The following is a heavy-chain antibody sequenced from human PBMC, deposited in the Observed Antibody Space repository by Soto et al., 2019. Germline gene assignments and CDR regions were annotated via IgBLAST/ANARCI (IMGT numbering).Heavy chain of an antibody. V-gene: IGHV1-18*01. CDR1: GYTFTSYG. D-gene: IGHD6-19*01. CDR2: ISAYNGNT. J-gene: IGHJ6*02. CDR3: AREINSSGWYLGDYYYYGMDV. Sequence: GASVKVSCKASGYTFTSYGISWVRQAPGQGLEWMGWISAYNGNTNYAQKLQGRVTMTTDTSTSTAYMELRSLRSDDTAVYYCAREINSSGWYLGDYYYYGMDVWGQGTTVTVSS.